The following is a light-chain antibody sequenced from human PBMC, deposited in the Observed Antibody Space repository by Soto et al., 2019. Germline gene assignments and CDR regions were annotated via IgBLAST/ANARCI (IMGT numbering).Light chain of an antibody. CDR3: QQYGSSPWT. Sequence: ETVLTQSPGTLSLSPGERATLSCRASQNIRSNYLAWYRQTPGQAPRLLIYGASNRATGIADRFSGSGSGTDFTLIISRLEPEDFALHYCQQYGSSPWTFGQGTKVEIK. V-gene: IGKV3-20*01. CDR2: GAS. J-gene: IGKJ1*01. CDR1: QNIRSNY.